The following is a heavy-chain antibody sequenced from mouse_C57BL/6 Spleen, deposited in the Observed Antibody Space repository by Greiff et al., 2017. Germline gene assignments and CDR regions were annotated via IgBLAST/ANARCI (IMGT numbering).Heavy chain of an antibody. D-gene: IGHD1-1*01. Sequence: QVQLQQSGPELVKPGASVKLSCKASGYTFTSSDINWVRQRPGQGLEWIGWFYPRDGSTKYNEKFKGKATLTVNTSSSTAYMELHSLTSEDSAVYFCARSVTTDYAMDYWGQGTSVTVSS. CDR1: GYTFTSSD. CDR3: ARSVTTDYAMDY. J-gene: IGHJ4*01. V-gene: IGHV1-85*01. CDR2: FYPRDGST.